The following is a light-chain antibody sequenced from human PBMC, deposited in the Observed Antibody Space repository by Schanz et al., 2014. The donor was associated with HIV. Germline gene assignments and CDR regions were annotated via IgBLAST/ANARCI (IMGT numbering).Light chain of an antibody. V-gene: IGLV2-14*03. CDR3: SSYAGSNNLV. J-gene: IGLJ3*02. Sequence: QSALTQPASVSGSPGQSITISCTGTSSDVGGYNYVSWYQQHPGKAPKLMIYDVSNRPSGVSSRFSGSKSVNTASLTISGLQAEDEADYYCSSYAGSNNLVFGGGTKLTVL. CDR2: DVS. CDR1: SSDVGGYNY.